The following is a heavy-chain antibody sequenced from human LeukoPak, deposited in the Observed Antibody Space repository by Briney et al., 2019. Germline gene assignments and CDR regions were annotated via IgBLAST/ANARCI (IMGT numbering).Heavy chain of an antibody. CDR1: GFTFNTYA. CDR3: ARAGSSGWQPYHFDS. J-gene: IGHJ4*02. CDR2: VKLHGSEK. D-gene: IGHD6-19*01. V-gene: IGHV3-7*04. Sequence: PGGSLRLSCVASGFTFNTYAMNWVRQAPGKGLEWVASVKLHGSEKNYVDSVKGRFTVSRDNPKNSLFLQMDSLRAEDTAIYYCARAGSSGWQPYHFDSWGQGTLVTVSS.